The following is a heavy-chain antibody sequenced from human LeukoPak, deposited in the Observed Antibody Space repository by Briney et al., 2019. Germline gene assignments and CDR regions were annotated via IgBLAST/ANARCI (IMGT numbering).Heavy chain of an antibody. Sequence: GGSLRLSCAASGFSVSSNYLTWVRQAPGKGLEWVSVIYSDGNTFYTDSVKGRFSISRDTSKKKVYLQMKSLRAADTAVYYCARGGEHLIAWGQGALVTVSS. CDR1: GFSVSSNY. CDR2: IYSDGNT. CDR3: ARGGEHLIA. D-gene: IGHD2-21*01. V-gene: IGHV3-66*01. J-gene: IGHJ4*02.